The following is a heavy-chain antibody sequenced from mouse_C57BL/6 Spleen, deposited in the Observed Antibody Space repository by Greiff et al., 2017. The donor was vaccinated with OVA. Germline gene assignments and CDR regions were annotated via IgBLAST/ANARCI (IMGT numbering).Heavy chain of an antibody. D-gene: IGHD1-2*01. Sequence: EVKLVESEGGLVQPGSSMKLSCTASGFTFSDYYMAWVRQVPEKGLEWVANINYDGSSTYYLDSLKSRFIISRDNAKNILYLQMSSLKSEDTATYYCARVQLRRGDAMDYWGQGTSVTVSS. CDR3: ARVQLRRGDAMDY. CDR2: INYDGSST. J-gene: IGHJ4*01. V-gene: IGHV5-16*01. CDR1: GFTFSDYY.